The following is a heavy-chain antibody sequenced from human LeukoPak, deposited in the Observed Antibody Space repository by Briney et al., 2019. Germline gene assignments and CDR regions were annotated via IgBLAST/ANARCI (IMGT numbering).Heavy chain of an antibody. CDR2: LSQAGSDI. D-gene: IGHD7-27*01. CDR3: ARGHWGLDN. Sequence: GGSLRLSCTVSGFPLSIHYMTWIRQAPGKGLEYVSYLSQAGSDIFYADSVKGRFSISRDNAKNSLYLQMNSLRAEDTAVYYCARGHWGLDNWGQGTLVTVSS. CDR1: GFPLSIHY. V-gene: IGHV3-11*01. J-gene: IGHJ4*02.